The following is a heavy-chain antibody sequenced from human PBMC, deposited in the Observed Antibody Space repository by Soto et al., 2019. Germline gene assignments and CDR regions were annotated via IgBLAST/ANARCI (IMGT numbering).Heavy chain of an antibody. CDR3: APGGRIAARPNWFDP. CDR1: GYTFTGYY. J-gene: IGHJ5*02. CDR2: INPNSGGT. V-gene: IGHV1-2*02. D-gene: IGHD6-6*01. Sequence: ASVKVSCKASGYTFTGYYMHWVRHAPGQGLEWMGWINPNSGGTNYAQKFQGRVTMTRDTSISTAYMELSRLRSDDTAVYYCAPGGRIAARPNWFDPWGQGTLVTVSS.